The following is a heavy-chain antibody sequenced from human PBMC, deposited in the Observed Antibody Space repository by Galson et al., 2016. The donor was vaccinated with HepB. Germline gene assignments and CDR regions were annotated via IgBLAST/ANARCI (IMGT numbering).Heavy chain of an antibody. J-gene: IGHJ4*02. D-gene: IGHD3-10*01. V-gene: IGHV4-34*01. Sequence: SETLSLTCAVYGGSFSSFYWTWIRQPPGKGLEWIGEINHSRSTNYNPSLKSRVSVTVDTSKNQFSLKLTSVTAADTAIYYCARVPFYFGSGILDYWGQGTPVTVSS. CDR3: ARVPFYFGSGILDY. CDR2: INHSRST. CDR1: GGSFSSFY.